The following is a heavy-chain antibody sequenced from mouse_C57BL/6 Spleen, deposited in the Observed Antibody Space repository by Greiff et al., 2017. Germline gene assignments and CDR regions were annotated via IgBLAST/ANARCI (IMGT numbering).Heavy chain of an antibody. D-gene: IGHD1-1*01. J-gene: IGHJ1*03. V-gene: IGHV5-6*01. CDR2: ISSGGSYT. CDR3: ATYYYGSSDWYFDV. Sequence: EVQVVESGGDLVKPGGSLKLSCAASGFTFSSYGMSWVRQTPDKRLEWVATISSGGSYTYYPDSVKGRFTISRDNAKNTLYLQMSSLKSEDTAMYYCATYYYGSSDWYFDVWGTGTTVTVSS. CDR1: GFTFSSYG.